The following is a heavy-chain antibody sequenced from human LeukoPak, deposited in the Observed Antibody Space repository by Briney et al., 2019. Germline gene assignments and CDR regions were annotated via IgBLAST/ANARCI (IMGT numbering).Heavy chain of an antibody. CDR2: IYYSGST. Sequence: SETLSLTCTVSGGSISSSSYYWGWIRQPPGKGLEWIGSIYYSGSTYYNPSLKSRVTISVDTSKNQFSLKLSSVTAADTAVYYCARTHIAAAGTGGLDYWGQGTLVTVSS. D-gene: IGHD6-13*01. V-gene: IGHV4-39*01. J-gene: IGHJ4*02. CDR3: ARTHIAAAGTGGLDY. CDR1: GGSISSSSYY.